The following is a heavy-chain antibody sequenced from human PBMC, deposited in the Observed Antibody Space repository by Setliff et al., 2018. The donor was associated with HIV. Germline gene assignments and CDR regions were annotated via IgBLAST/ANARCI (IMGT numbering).Heavy chain of an antibody. CDR2: INRTGLTT. CDR3: ARNPQLDY. Sequence: PSETLSLTCTVSGGSISSYYWSWIRQPPGKGLQWVSRINRTGLTTDYADSVKGRFSISRDTATSTLYLHMTGLTAEDTGVYYCARNPQLDYWGQGTLVTVSS. V-gene: IGHV3-74*01. J-gene: IGHJ4*02. CDR1: GGSISSYY.